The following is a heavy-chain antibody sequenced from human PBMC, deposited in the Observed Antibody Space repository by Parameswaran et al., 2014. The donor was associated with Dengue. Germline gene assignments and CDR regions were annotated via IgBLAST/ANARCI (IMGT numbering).Heavy chain of an antibody. CDR3: ARESAAGSEYYYGMDV. D-gene: IGHD6-13*01. J-gene: IGHJ6*02. Sequence: WVRQAPGQGLEWMGIIIPTSGTTSYAQKFQGRITMTSDTSTSTVYMGLSSLRSEDTALYYCARESAAGSEYYYGMDVWGQGTTVTVSS. CDR2: IIPTSGTT. V-gene: IGHV1-46*01.